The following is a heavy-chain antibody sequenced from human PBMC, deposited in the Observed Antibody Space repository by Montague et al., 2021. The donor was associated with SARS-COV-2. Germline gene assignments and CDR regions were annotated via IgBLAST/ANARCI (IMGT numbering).Heavy chain of an antibody. CDR2: IYYSGSVTT. V-gene: IGHV4-59*13. J-gene: IGHJ2*01. CDR3: ARRGGGGVGARCMFWYFDV. D-gene: IGHD1-26*01. CDR1: GGSINTYY. Sequence: SETLSLTCSVSGGSINTYYWGWIRQSPGKGLEWIGYIYYSGSVTTSYNPSLKSRISISIDTSENQFSLKSTPVTAADASVYYCARRGGGGVGARCMFWYFDVWGRGSLVTVSS.